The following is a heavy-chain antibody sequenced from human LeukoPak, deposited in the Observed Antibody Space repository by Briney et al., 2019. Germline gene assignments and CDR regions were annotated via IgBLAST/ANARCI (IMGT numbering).Heavy chain of an antibody. CDR3: ARAIVVPAAIQGRWFDP. J-gene: IGHJ5*02. Sequence: PSETLSLTCTVSGGSISSGSYYWSWIRQPPGKGLEWIGYIYHSGSTYYNPSLKSRVTISVDRSKNQFSLKLSSVTAADTAVYYCARAIVVPAAIQGRWFDPWGQGTLVTVSS. D-gene: IGHD2-2*02. V-gene: IGHV4-30-2*01. CDR2: IYHSGST. CDR1: GGSISSGSYY.